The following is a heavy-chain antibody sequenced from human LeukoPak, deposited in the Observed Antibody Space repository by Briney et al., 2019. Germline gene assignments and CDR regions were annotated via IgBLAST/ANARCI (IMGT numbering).Heavy chain of an antibody. J-gene: IGHJ5*02. CDR1: GFTFSNYG. D-gene: IGHD2-2*01. CDR2: IKQDGSEK. CDR3: ARDSHPSQIPAAIEFWFDP. V-gene: IGHV3-7*01. Sequence: GGSLRLSSAASGFTFSNYGMNWVRQAPGKGLEWVANIKQDGSEKYYVDSVKGRFTISRDNAKNSLYLQMNSLRAEDTAVYYCARDSHPSQIPAAIEFWFDPWGQGTLVTVSS.